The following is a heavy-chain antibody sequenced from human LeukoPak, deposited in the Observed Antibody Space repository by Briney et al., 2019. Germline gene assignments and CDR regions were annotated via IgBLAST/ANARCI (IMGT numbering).Heavy chain of an antibody. D-gene: IGHD2-21*02. Sequence: PGGSLRLSCAASGFTFSSYSMNWVRQAPGKGLEWVSGISWNSGSIGYADSVKGRFTISRDNSKNTLYLQMNSLRAEDTAVYYCAKIAAANCGGDCYSGAYYFDYWGQGTLVTVSS. V-gene: IGHV3-9*01. CDR1: GFTFSSYS. CDR2: ISWNSGSI. J-gene: IGHJ4*02. CDR3: AKIAAANCGGDCYSGAYYFDY.